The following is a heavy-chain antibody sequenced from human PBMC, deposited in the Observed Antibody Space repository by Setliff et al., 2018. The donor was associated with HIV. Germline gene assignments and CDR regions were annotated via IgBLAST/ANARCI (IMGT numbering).Heavy chain of an antibody. CDR1: GGSFSGYC. CDR2: ITHSGST. J-gene: IGHJ1*01. D-gene: IGHD3-10*01. V-gene: IGHV4-34*01. Sequence: TLSLTCAVYGGSFSGYCWNWIRQSPGKGLEWIGEITHSGSTNYNPSLKSRVTISIDTSKNQFSLKVNSVTAADTAVYYCATDGGLWFGRHSYLQNWGQGTLVTVSS. CDR3: ATDGGLWFGRHSYLQN.